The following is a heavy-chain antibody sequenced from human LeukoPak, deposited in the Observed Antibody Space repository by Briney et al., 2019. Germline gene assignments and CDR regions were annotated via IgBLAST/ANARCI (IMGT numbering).Heavy chain of an antibody. CDR2: INHSGST. CDR1: GGSFSGYY. D-gene: IGHD4-11*01. Sequence: PSETLSLTCAVYGGSFSGYYWSWIRQPPGKGLEWIGEINHSGSTNYNPSLKSRVTISVDKSKNQFSLELSSVAAADTAVYFCARKDSNYGGFDYWGQGTLVTVSS. J-gene: IGHJ4*02. CDR3: ARKDSNYGGFDY. V-gene: IGHV4-34*01.